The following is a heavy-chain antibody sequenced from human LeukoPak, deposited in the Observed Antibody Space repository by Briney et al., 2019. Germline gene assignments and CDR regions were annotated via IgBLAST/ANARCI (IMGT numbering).Heavy chain of an antibody. V-gene: IGHV1-69*04. CDR3: ARDRLGLSFGVIKGWFDP. J-gene: IGHJ5*02. Sequence: SVKVSCKASGGTFSSYAISWVRQAPGQGLEWMGRIIPIFGIANYAQKFQGRVTITADKSTSTAYMELSSLRSEDTAVYYCARDRLGLSFGVIKGWFDPWGQGTLVTVSS. CDR1: GGTFSSYA. D-gene: IGHD3-3*01. CDR2: IIPIFGIA.